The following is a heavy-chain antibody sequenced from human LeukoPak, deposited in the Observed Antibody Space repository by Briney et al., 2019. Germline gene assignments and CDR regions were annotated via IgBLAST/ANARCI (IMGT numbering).Heavy chain of an antibody. D-gene: IGHD6-19*01. J-gene: IGHJ4*02. CDR1: GFTFRTYG. Sequence: GGSLRLSCAASGFTFRTYGIHWVRQAPGKGLEWVAVISYDRNNIYYTDSVKGRFTISRDNSKNTLYLQMNSLRSEDTAVYYCARPYSSGWYGDFDYWGQGTLVTVSS. CDR3: ARPYSSGWYGDFDY. CDR2: ISYDRNNI. V-gene: IGHV3-30*03.